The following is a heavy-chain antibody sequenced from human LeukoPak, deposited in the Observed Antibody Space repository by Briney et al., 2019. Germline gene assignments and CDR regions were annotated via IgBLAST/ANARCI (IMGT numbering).Heavy chain of an antibody. J-gene: IGHJ4*02. CDR1: GYTFTHYY. V-gene: IGHV1-69-2*01. Sequence: VKVSCKVSGYTFTHYYMHWVQQAPAKGLDWMGRVNHEDCEKIYAQKFQGTVNITTDTSTDTAYMELSSLRSADTAVYYCATVGGNFSFDYWGQGTLVTVSS. D-gene: IGHD4-23*01. CDR2: VNHEDCEK. CDR3: ATVGGNFSFDY.